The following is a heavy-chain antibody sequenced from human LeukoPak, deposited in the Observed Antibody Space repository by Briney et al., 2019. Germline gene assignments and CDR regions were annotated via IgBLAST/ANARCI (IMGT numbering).Heavy chain of an antibody. Sequence: GGSLRLSCAASGFTFSDYYMSWIRQAPGKGLEWVSYISSSGNTRYYADSVKGRFTISRDNAKNSLYLQMNSLRAEDTAVYYCATGRDYDFWSGYDNPKAKFYWGQGTLVTVSS. D-gene: IGHD3-3*01. J-gene: IGHJ4*02. V-gene: IGHV3-11*04. CDR1: GFTFSDYY. CDR2: ISSSGNTR. CDR3: ATGRDYDFWSGYDNPKAKFY.